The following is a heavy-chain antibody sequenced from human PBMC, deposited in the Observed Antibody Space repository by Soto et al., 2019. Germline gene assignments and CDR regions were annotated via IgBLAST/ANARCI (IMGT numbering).Heavy chain of an antibody. V-gene: IGHV1-18*01. CDR1: GYTFTSYG. D-gene: IGHD6-19*01. CDR2: ISAYNGNT. Sequence: ASVKVSCKASGYTFTSYGISWVRQAPGQGLEWMGWISAYNGNTNYAQKLQGRVTMTTDTSTSTAYMELRSLRSDDTAVYYCARKQWLALAGYYYSYMDVWGKGTTVTVSS. CDR3: ARKQWLALAGYYYSYMDV. J-gene: IGHJ6*03.